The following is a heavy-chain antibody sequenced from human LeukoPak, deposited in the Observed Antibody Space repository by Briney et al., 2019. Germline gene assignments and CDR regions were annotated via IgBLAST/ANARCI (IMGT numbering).Heavy chain of an antibody. CDR2: IYYSGST. CDR1: GDSISSYY. J-gene: IGHJ2*01. D-gene: IGHD4-23*01. CDR3: ARDATTVAQLAFDL. Sequence: SETLSLTCAVSGDSISSYYWSWIRQPPGKGLEWIGYIYYSGSTNYNPSLKSRVTISVDTSKNQFSLKLSSVTAADTAVYYCARDATTVAQLAFDLWGRGTLVTVSS. V-gene: IGHV4-59*01.